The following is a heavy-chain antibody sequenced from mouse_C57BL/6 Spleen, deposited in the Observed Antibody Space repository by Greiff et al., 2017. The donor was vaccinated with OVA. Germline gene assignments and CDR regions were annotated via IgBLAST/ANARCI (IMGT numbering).Heavy chain of an antibody. CDR2: IDPENGDT. V-gene: IGHV14-4*01. CDR1: GFNIKDDY. CDR3: TTGKSDYYGSSRPMDY. Sequence: VQLQQSGAELVRPGASVKLSCTASGFNIKDDYMHWVKQRPEQGLEWIGWIDPENGDTEYASKFQGKATITADTSSNTAYLQLSSLTSEYTAVYYCTTGKSDYYGSSRPMDYWGQGTSVTVSS. J-gene: IGHJ4*01. D-gene: IGHD1-1*01.